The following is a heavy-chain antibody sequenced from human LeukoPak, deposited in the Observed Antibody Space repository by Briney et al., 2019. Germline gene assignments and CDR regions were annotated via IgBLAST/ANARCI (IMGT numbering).Heavy chain of an antibody. CDR3: ARQALSGEPI. CDR2: IYYSGST. V-gene: IGHV4-39*01. Sequence: SETLSLTCTVSGGSIRGSNYFWGWIRQPPGKGLEWIGTIYYSGSTYCSPSLKSRVTISVDTSKNQFSLKLSSVTAADTAVYYCARQALSGEPIWGQGTMVTVSS. D-gene: IGHD1-14*01. CDR1: GGSIRGSNYF. J-gene: IGHJ3*02.